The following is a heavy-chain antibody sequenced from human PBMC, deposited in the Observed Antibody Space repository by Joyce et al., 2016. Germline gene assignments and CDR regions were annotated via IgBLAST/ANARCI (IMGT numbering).Heavy chain of an antibody. CDR1: GYSFSDYY. Sequence: QVQLVQSGAEVKKPGASMKVSCKASGYSFSDYYIHWVRQAPGQGIEWMGWINTSSGDTNYAQKFQGTVTLTRDTSITTAYLDLKSLRSDDTAIYYCTKSRLVGTTPRERYFDLWGRGTLITVSS. CDR3: TKSRLVGTTPRERYFDL. V-gene: IGHV1-2*02. D-gene: IGHD1/OR15-1a*01. CDR2: INTSSGDT. J-gene: IGHJ2*01.